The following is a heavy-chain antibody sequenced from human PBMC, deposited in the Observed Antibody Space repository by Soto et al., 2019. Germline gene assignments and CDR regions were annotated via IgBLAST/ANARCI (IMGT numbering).Heavy chain of an antibody. D-gene: IGHD6-13*01. CDR3: AREEVPRRHNRIRIAAAGTSDY. Sequence: GGSLRLSCAASGFTFSSYSMNWVRQAPGKGLEWVSSISSSSSYIYYADSVKGRFTISRDNAKNSLYLQMNSLRAEDTAVYYCAREEVPRRHNRIRIAAAGTSDYWGQGTLVTVSS. CDR1: GFTFSSYS. J-gene: IGHJ4*02. V-gene: IGHV3-21*01. CDR2: ISSSSSYI.